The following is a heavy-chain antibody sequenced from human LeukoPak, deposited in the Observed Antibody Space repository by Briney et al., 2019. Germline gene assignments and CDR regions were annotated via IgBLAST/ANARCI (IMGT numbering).Heavy chain of an antibody. V-gene: IGHV3-23*01. Sequence: GGYLRLSCAASGFTFSTYAMSWVRQAPGKGLEWVSAISANGGSTYYADSVKGRFTISRDNSKNTLYLQMNSLRAEDTAVYYCAKDRPAAIIYFDYWGQGTLVTVSS. CDR1: GFTFSTYA. CDR3: AKDRPAAIIYFDY. J-gene: IGHJ4*02. D-gene: IGHD2-2*01. CDR2: ISANGGST.